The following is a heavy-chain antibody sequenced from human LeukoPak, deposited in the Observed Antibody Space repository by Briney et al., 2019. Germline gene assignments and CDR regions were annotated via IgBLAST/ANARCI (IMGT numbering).Heavy chain of an antibody. CDR2: INTNGDDT. CDR1: GFISSSYW. J-gene: IGHJ4*02. Sequence: GGSLRLSCAASGFISSSYWMHWVRQAPGKGLEHVSTINTNGDDTYYADSVKGRFTISRDNSKRTLYLQMSSLRAEDTAVYYCVKDLRGGGYYTSFDYWGQGTLVTVSS. V-gene: IGHV3-64D*09. D-gene: IGHD3-10*01. CDR3: VKDLRGGGYYTSFDY.